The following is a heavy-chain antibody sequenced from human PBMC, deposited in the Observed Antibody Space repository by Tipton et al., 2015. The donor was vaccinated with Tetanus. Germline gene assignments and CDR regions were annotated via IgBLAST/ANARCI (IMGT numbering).Heavy chain of an antibody. Sequence: TLSLTCTVSGGSISSYYWSWIRQPPGKGLEWIGYIYYSRSTNYNPSLKSRVTISVDTSKNQFTLKLSSVTAADTAVYYCARDLEGGSSGWYEGAFDIWGQGTMVTVSS. D-gene: IGHD6-19*01. CDR2: IYYSRST. CDR3: ARDLEGGSSGWYEGAFDI. J-gene: IGHJ3*02. CDR1: GGSISSYY. V-gene: IGHV4-59*01.